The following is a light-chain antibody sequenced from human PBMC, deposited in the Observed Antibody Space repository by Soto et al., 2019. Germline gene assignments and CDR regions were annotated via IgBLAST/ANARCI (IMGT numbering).Light chain of an antibody. CDR3: SSYTGSSTYV. V-gene: IGLV2-14*01. J-gene: IGLJ1*01. CDR2: EVS. CDR1: SSDVGGYNY. Sequence: QLVLTQPASVSGSPGQSITISCTGTSSDVGGYNYVSWYQQHPGKAPKLMIYEVSNRPSGVSNRFSGSKSGNTASLTISGLQAEEEADYYCSSYTGSSTYVFGTGTKVTVL.